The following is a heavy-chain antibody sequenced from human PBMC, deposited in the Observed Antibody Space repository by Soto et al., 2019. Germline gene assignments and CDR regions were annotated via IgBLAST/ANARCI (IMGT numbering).Heavy chain of an antibody. D-gene: IGHD4-17*01. CDR2: IYYSGST. CDR3: AGGLDYGGNSEGNWFDP. V-gene: IGHV4-59*01. CDR1: GGSISSYY. J-gene: IGHJ5*02. Sequence: SETLSLTCTVSGGSISSYYWSWIRQPPGKGLEWIGYIYYSGSTNYNPSLKSRVTISVDTSKNQFSLKLSSVTAADTAVYYCAGGLDYGGNSEGNWFDPWGQGTLVTVSS.